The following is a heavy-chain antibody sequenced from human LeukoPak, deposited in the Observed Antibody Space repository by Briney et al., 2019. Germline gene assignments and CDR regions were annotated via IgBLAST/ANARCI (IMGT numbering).Heavy chain of an antibody. CDR2: ISGSSSYM. CDR3: ARGDGDDSYYKDY. V-gene: IGHV3-21*01. Sequence: GGSLRLSCAASGFNFRTYSMNWVRQAPGKGLEWVSSISGSSSYMYYADSVKGRFSISRGNAQKSLYLQMNSLRVDDTAVYFCARGDGDDSYYKDYWGQGTLVTVSS. J-gene: IGHJ4*02. CDR1: GFNFRTYS. D-gene: IGHD4-11*01.